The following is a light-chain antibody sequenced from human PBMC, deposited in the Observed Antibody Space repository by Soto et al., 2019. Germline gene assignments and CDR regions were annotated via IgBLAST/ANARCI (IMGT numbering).Light chain of an antibody. V-gene: IGLV2-23*03. CDR3: CSYAGSGTFLV. J-gene: IGLJ2*01. CDR2: EGT. Sequence: QSVLTQAASVSGSPGQSITISCTGTSSDVGNYNLVSWYQQYPGKAPKLIIYEGTKRPSGISNRFSGSTSGDTASLTISGLQAEDEADYHCCSYAGSGTFLVFGEGTQLTVL. CDR1: SSDVGNYNL.